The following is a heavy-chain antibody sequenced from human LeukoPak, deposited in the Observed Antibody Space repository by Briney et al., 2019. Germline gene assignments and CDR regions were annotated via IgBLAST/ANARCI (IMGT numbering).Heavy chain of an antibody. Sequence: SETLSLTCTVSGGSISSGSYYWSWIRQPAGKGLEWIGRIYTSGSTNYNPSLKSRVTISVDTYKNQFSLKLSSVTAADTAVYYCAREGKLIDYWGQGTLVTVSS. CDR1: GGSISSGSYY. CDR2: IYTSGST. V-gene: IGHV4-61*02. D-gene: IGHD3-16*01. CDR3: AREGKLIDY. J-gene: IGHJ4*02.